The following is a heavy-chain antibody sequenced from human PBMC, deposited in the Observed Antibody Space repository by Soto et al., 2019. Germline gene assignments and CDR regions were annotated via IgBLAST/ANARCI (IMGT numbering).Heavy chain of an antibody. CDR3: AKDSNHDPGERFFDL. Sequence: QGQLVESGGGVVQPGKSLRLSCAGSGFAFRDFGMHWVRQAPGKGLEWVAYVSSDGKNRHYADSMGGRVTISRDNSKDTQTLPVDSLSAVDTAVHYCAKDSNHDPGERFFDLWGRGTLVTVSS. D-gene: IGHD3-10*01. J-gene: IGHJ2*01. CDR1: GFAFRDFG. V-gene: IGHV3-33*03. CDR2: VSSDGKNR.